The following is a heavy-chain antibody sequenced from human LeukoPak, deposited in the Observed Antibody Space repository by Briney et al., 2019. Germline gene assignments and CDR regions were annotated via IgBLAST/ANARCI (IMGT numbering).Heavy chain of an antibody. CDR3: ARAYYDILTGYQNYFDY. D-gene: IGHD3-9*01. Sequence: GASVKVSCKASGYTFTSYDINWVRQATGQGLEWMGWMNPNSGNTGYAQKFQGRVTITRYTSISTAYMELSSLRSEDTAVYYCARAYYDILTGYQNYFDYWGQGTLVTVSS. CDR2: MNPNSGNT. J-gene: IGHJ4*02. CDR1: GYTFTSYD. V-gene: IGHV1-8*03.